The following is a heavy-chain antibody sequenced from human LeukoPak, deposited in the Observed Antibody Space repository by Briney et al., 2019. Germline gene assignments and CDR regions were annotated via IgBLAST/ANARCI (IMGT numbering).Heavy chain of an antibody. CDR3: ARGLDSSGYYGYYFDS. D-gene: IGHD3-22*01. Sequence: PGGSLRLSCAASGFTFRRYWMSWVRQAPGKGLEWVANINQDGSAMHYVDSVKGRFTISRGNAENSLYLQMNSLRAEDTAVYYCARGLDSSGYYGYYFDSWSQGTLVTVSS. CDR2: INQDGSAM. CDR1: GFTFRRYW. V-gene: IGHV3-7*04. J-gene: IGHJ4*02.